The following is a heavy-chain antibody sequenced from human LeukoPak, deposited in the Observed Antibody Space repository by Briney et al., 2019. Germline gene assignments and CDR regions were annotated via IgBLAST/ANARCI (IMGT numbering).Heavy chain of an antibody. V-gene: IGHV4-39*01. D-gene: IGHD2-2*01. J-gene: IGHJ3*02. CDR2: IYYSGST. Sequence: PSETLSLTCTVSGGSISSSSYYWGWIRQPPGKGLEWIGSIYYSGSTYYNPSLKSRVTISVDTSKNQFSLKLSSVTAADTAVYYCARLCSSTKAFDIWGQGTMVTVSS. CDR1: GGSISSSSYY. CDR3: ARLCSSTKAFDI.